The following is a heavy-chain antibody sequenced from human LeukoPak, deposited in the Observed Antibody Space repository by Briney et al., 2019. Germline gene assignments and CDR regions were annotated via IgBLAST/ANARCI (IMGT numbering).Heavy chain of an antibody. CDR1: GFTFSNYA. J-gene: IGHJ4*02. D-gene: IGHD6-25*01. CDR2: ISGGGGPT. V-gene: IGHV3-23*01. CDR3: AKNSGYSRQYFFDY. Sequence: GGSLRLSCAASGFTFSNYAMSWVRQALGKGLEWVSAISGGGGPTYYADSVKGRFTISRDNSKNTLYLQMNSLRAEDAAVYFCAKNSGYSRQYFFDYWGQGTLVTVSS.